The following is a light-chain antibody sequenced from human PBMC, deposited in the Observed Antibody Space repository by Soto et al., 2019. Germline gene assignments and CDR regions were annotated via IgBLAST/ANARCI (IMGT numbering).Light chain of an antibody. CDR1: SSDVGGYNY. CDR2: DVS. Sequence: QSVLTQPVSVSGSPGQSITISCTGTSSDVGGYNYVSWYQQHPGKAPKFMIYDVSNRPSGVSNRFSGSKSGNTASLTISGLQAEDEADYYCSSYTTSNTRQIVFGTGTKLTVL. V-gene: IGLV2-14*01. CDR3: SSYTTSNTRQIV. J-gene: IGLJ1*01.